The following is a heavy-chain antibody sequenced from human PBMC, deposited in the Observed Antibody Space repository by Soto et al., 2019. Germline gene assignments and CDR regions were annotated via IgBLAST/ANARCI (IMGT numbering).Heavy chain of an antibody. D-gene: IGHD6-19*01. Sequence: PGEPLKVPYKVSGSIFTNYWLGWVRQMPGEGMEWMAIIYVANSHTKYNPSFQGQVTISADKSVSTAYLQWTSLRASDSAIYYCASAVNGDCYFDSWCQGALVSAPQ. V-gene: IGHV5-51*01. J-gene: IGHJ4*02. CDR3: ASAVNGDCYFDS. CDR1: GSIFTNYW. CDR2: IYVANSHT.